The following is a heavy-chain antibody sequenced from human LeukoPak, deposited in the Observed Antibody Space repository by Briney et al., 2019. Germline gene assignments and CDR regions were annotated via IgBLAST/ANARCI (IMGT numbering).Heavy chain of an antibody. CDR1: GGSFSGYY. V-gene: IGHV4-34*01. Sequence: SETLSLTRAVYGGSFSGYYGSWIRQPPGKGLEWIGEINHSGSTNYNPSLKSRVTISVDTSKNQFSLKLSSVTAADTAVYYCARGGIWLQLAFAQYWGQGTLVTVSS. CDR2: INHSGST. CDR3: ARGGIWLQLAFAQY. D-gene: IGHD1-1*01. J-gene: IGHJ1*01.